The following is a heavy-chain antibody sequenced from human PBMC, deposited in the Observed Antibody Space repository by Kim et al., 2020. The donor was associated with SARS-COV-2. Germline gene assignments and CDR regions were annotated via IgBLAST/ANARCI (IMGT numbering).Heavy chain of an antibody. J-gene: IGHJ5*02. D-gene: IGHD2-15*01. CDR3: ATDVWGYCSGGSCRRGFDP. CDR2: FDPEDGET. CDR1: GYTLTELS. V-gene: IGHV1-24*01. Sequence: ASVKVSCKVSGYTLTELSMHWVRQAPGKGLEWMGGFDPEDGETIYAQKFQGRVTMTEDTSTDTAYMELSSLRSEDTAVYYCATDVWGYCSGGSCRRGFDPWGQGTLVTVSS.